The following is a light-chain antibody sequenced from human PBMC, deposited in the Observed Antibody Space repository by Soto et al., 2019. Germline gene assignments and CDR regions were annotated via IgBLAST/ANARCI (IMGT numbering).Light chain of an antibody. V-gene: IGKV3-11*01. Sequence: EIVLTQSPATLSLSPRERATLSCRASQSASSYLAWYQQKPGQAPRLLIYDASNRATGIPARFSGSGSGTDFTLTISSLEPEDFAVYYCQQRSNWPSITFGQGTRLEIK. CDR1: QSASSY. J-gene: IGKJ5*01. CDR3: QQRSNWPSIT. CDR2: DAS.